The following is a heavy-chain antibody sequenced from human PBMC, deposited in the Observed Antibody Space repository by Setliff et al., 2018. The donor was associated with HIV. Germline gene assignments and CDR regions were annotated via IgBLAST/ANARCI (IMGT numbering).Heavy chain of an antibody. CDR2: ISAYNGNT. CDR3: AREWRQQWLVHVVGYMDV. CDR1: GYTFTSYG. Sequence: ASVKVSCKASGYTFTSYGIRWVRQAPGQGLEWMGWISAYNGNTNYAQKLQVRVTMTTDTSTSTAYMELRSLRSDDTAVYYCAREWRQQWLVHVVGYMDVWGKGTTVTVSS. V-gene: IGHV1-18*01. J-gene: IGHJ6*03. D-gene: IGHD6-19*01.